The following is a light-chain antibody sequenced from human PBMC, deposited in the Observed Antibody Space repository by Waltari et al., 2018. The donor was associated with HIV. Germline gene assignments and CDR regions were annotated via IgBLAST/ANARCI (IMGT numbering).Light chain of an antibody. CDR1: SSNIGSNY. Sequence: QSVLTQSPSASGTPGQRVTISCSGSSSNIGSNYGYWYQQLPGTAPKLLIYRNNQRPSGVPARFSGSKSGTSASLAISGLRSEDEADYYCAAWDDSLSGLVFGGGTKVTVL. V-gene: IGLV1-47*01. J-gene: IGLJ3*02. CDR2: RNN. CDR3: AAWDDSLSGLV.